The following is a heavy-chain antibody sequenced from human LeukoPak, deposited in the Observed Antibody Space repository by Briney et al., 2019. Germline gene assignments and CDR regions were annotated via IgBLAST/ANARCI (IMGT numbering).Heavy chain of an antibody. CDR3: PSGLVDWGRNYFDY. V-gene: IGHV4-61*02. D-gene: IGHD7-27*01. CDR1: GGSISSSRYY. J-gene: IGHJ4*02. Sequence: SETLSLTCTVSGGSISSSRYYGGWVRQPAGKGVEWMGRMYTSGRTNYNPSLKSRVTISVDTSKNQFSLKLSSVTAADTAVYYCPSGLVDWGRNYFDYWGQGPLVTVSS. CDR2: MYTSGRT.